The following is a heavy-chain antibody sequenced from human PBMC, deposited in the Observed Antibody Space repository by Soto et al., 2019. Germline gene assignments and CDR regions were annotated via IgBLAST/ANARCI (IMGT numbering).Heavy chain of an antibody. Sequence: ASVKVSCKASGYTFTGYYMHWVRQAPGQGLEWMGWINPNSGGTNYAQKFQGRVTMTRDTSISTAYMELSRLRSDDTAVYYCGRGGEDYGDTALFDYWGQGTLVTVSS. D-gene: IGHD4-17*01. CDR2: INPNSGGT. V-gene: IGHV1-2*02. CDR1: GYTFTGYY. CDR3: GRGGEDYGDTALFDY. J-gene: IGHJ4*02.